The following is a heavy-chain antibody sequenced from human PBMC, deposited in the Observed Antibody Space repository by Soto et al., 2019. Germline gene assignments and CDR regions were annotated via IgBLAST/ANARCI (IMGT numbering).Heavy chain of an antibody. V-gene: IGHV3-23*01. J-gene: IGHJ4*02. CDR1: GFTFSSYA. CDR3: AKGFRIAAAVHRDLFDY. CDR2: ISGSGGST. D-gene: IGHD6-13*01. Sequence: GGSLRLSCAASGFTFSSYAMGWVRQAPGKGLEWVSAISGSGGSTYYADSVKGRFTISRDNSKNTLYLQMNSLRAEDTAVYYCAKGFRIAAAVHRDLFDYWGQGSLVTGSS.